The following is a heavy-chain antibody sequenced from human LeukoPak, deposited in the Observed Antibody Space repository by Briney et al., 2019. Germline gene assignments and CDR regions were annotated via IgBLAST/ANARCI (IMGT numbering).Heavy chain of an antibody. D-gene: IGHD4-23*01. CDR1: GYTFTGYY. CDR3: ARGDYGGEGWFDP. CDR2: INPTSGGR. Sequence: GASVKVSCKASGYTFTGYYVHWVRQAPGQGLEWMGWINPTSGGRNYAEKFQGRVIMSRDMSISAAYLDLTILRSDDTAVYYCARGDYGGEGWFDPWGQGTLVTVSS. J-gene: IGHJ5*02. V-gene: IGHV1-2*02.